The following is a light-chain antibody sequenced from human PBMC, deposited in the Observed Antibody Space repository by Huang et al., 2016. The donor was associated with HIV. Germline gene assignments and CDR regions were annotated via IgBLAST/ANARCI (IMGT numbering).Light chain of an antibody. CDR2: WAS. J-gene: IGKJ5*01. CDR1: QSFLYRSNNKNY. V-gene: IGKV4-1*01. CDR3: QQFYSTPIT. Sequence: DIVMTQSPDSLAVSLGERSTINCQSSQSFLYRSNNKNYLAWYQQKPGQPPKLLIYWASTRESGVPDRFSGSGSGTDFTLTISSLQAEDVAVYHCQQFYSTPITFGQGTRLEIK.